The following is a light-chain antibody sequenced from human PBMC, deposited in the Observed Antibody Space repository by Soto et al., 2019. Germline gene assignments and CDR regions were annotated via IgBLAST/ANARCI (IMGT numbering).Light chain of an antibody. J-gene: IGKJ5*01. CDR1: QSVSTY. Sequence: EIVLTQSPATLSLSPGERATLSCRASQSVSTYLAWYQQKPGQAPRLLIYDASNRATGIPARFSGSGSGTAFTLTIISLEPEDFAVYYCQQRSNWPPITFGQGTRLETK. V-gene: IGKV3-11*01. CDR2: DAS. CDR3: QQRSNWPPIT.